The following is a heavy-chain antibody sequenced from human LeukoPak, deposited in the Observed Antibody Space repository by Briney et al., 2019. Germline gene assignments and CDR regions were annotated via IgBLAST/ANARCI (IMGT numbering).Heavy chain of an antibody. CDR1: GYTFTSYY. CDR2: INPSGGST. Sequence: ASVKVSCKASGYTFTSYYMHWVRQAPGQGLEWMGIINPSGGSTSYAQKFQGRVTITRDTSASTAYMELSSLRSEDTAVYYCASVRVGRYYDSSGYYPTNWGQGTLVTVSS. J-gene: IGHJ4*02. V-gene: IGHV1-46*01. CDR3: ASVRVGRYYDSSGYYPTN. D-gene: IGHD3-22*01.